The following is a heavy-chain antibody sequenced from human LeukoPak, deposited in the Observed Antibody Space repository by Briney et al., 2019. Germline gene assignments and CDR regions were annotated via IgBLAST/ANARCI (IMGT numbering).Heavy chain of an antibody. Sequence: GGSLRLSCAASGFTFSGYAMSWVRHAPGKGLELVSAISGSGGSTYYADSVKGRFTISRDNSKNTLYLQMNSLRAEDTAVYYCAKFHSSGWAIFDYWGQGTLVTVSS. V-gene: IGHV3-23*01. CDR2: ISGSGGST. CDR1: GFTFSGYA. D-gene: IGHD6-19*01. CDR3: AKFHSSGWAIFDY. J-gene: IGHJ4*02.